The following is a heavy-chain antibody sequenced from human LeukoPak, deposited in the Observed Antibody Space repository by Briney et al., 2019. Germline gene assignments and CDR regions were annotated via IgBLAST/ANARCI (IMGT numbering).Heavy chain of an antibody. J-gene: IGHJ3*02. V-gene: IGHV4-39*01. CDR2: IYYSGST. Sequence: PSETLSLTCTVSGGSISSYYWGWIRQPPGKGLEWIGSIYYSGSTYYNPSLKSRVTISVDTSKNQFSLKLSSVTAADTAVYYCAIAVSPKAFDIWGQGAMVTVSS. CDR1: GGSISSYY. CDR3: AIAVSPKAFDI.